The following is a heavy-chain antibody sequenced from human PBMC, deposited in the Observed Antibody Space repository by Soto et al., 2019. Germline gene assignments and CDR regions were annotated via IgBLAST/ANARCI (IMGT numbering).Heavy chain of an antibody. Sequence: EVQLVESGGGLVQPGGSLRLSCAASGFTFSNYWMHWVRQAPGKGLVWVSRINSDGISTSYADSVKGRVTISRDKAKNTLYLQMNSLRAEDTAVYYCACMYYGSGSSPAWGQGTLVTVSS. CDR3: ACMYYGSGSSPA. CDR1: GFTFSNYW. J-gene: IGHJ5*02. V-gene: IGHV3-74*01. CDR2: INSDGIST. D-gene: IGHD3-10*01.